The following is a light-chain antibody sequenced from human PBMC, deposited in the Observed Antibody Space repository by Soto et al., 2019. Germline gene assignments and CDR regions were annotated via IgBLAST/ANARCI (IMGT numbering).Light chain of an antibody. CDR1: QSVSSNH. J-gene: IGKJ4*01. CDR2: GAS. Sequence: DIVLTKSPGTLSLSPGERATLSCRASQSVSSNHLAWYQQKPGQAPRLLIYGASSRATGIPDRFSGSGSGTDFTLTISRLEPEDFAVYYCQQYGSSPLTFGGVTKVDIK. CDR3: QQYGSSPLT. V-gene: IGKV3-20*01.